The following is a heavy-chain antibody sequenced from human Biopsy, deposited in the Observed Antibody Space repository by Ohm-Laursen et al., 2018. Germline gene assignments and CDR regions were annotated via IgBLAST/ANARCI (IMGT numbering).Heavy chain of an antibody. CDR1: EGTFSNYG. V-gene: IGHV1-69*06. Sequence: SSVKVSCKAPEGTFSNYGVNWVRQAPGQGLEWLEGNIPILGTGNYAHQFQDRVTVVADTSTSTATMELRSLRSDDTAVYYCATKLTGYFHHWGQGTLVSVSS. CDR2: NIPILGTG. J-gene: IGHJ1*01. CDR3: ATKLTGYFHH. D-gene: IGHD3-9*01.